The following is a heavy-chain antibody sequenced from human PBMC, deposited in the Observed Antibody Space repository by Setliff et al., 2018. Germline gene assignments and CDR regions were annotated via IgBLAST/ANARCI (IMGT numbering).Heavy chain of an antibody. D-gene: IGHD3-22*01. CDR1: RFTFSNYW. CDR3: ASGRPLNYYDSSGYYPDAFDI. J-gene: IGHJ3*02. V-gene: IGHV3-7*01. CDR2: IKEDGSEK. Sequence: GGSLRLSCAASRFTFSNYWMSWVRQAPGKGLEWVANIKEDGSEKYYVDSVKGRFTISRDNAKNSLDLQMDSLRAEDTAVYYCASGRPLNYYDSSGYYPDAFDIWGQGTMVTVSS.